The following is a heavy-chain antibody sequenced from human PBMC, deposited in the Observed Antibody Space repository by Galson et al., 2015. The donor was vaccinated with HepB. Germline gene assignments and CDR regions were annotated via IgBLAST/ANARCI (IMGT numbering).Heavy chain of an antibody. D-gene: IGHD4-17*01. J-gene: IGHJ2*01. CDR1: GFTFSYFP. Sequence: SLRLSCAASGFTFSYFPMHWVRQAPGKGLDWVAVISYIGTYTNYADSGKGRFTISRDNSKNALFLQMNSLRVEDTALYYCVRPRGAGAGDYQNWYFDLWGRGTLVTVSS. CDR2: ISYIGTYT. CDR3: VRPRGAGAGDYQNWYFDL. V-gene: IGHV3-30-3*01.